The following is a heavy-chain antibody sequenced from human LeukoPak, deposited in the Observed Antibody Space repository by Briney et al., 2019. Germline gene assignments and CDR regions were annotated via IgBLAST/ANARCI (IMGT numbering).Heavy chain of an antibody. CDR2: ISQDGVGI. CDR3: ARWAGGADY. V-gene: IGHV3-23*01. J-gene: IGHJ4*02. CDR1: GFTFSSYA. Sequence: GGSLRLSCAASGFTFSSYAMSWVRQAPGKGLEWVSYISQDGVGIYNTDFVKGRFTISRDDAKNSLYLQMNSLRAEDTAVYYCARWAGGADYWGQGVLVTVSS. D-gene: IGHD3-16*01.